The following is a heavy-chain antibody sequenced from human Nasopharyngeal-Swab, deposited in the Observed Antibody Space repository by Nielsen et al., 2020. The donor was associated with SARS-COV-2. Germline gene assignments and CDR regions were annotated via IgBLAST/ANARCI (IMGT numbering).Heavy chain of an antibody. V-gene: IGHV4-34*01. D-gene: IGHD1-26*01. CDR3: ARGLRWVAVVRWELLSGFDY. J-gene: IGHJ4*02. Sequence: WIRQPPGKGLEWIGEIHHSGSTNYNPSLKSRVTISVDTSKNQFSLKLSSVTAADTAVYYCARGLRWVAVVRWELLSGFDYWGQGTLVTVSS. CDR2: IHHSGST.